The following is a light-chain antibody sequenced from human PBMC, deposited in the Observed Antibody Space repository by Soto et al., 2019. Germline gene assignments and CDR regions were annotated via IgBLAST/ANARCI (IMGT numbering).Light chain of an antibody. Sequence: EIVMTQSPATLSVSPGERATLSCRASQSVSSYLAWFQQKPGQAPRLLIYDASTRATGIPVRCSGSGSGTEFTRTIVSLPSEDFGVYYCQQNKDWPGTFGQGTKVEIK. J-gene: IGKJ1*01. CDR2: DAS. CDR1: QSVSSY. CDR3: QQNKDWPGT. V-gene: IGKV3-15*01.